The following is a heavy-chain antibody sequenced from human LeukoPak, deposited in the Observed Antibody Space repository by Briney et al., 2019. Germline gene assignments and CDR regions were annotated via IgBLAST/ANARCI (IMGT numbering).Heavy chain of an antibody. CDR2: ISWNSGCI. V-gene: IGHV3-9*01. CDR1: GFTFDDYA. D-gene: IGHD6-6*01. J-gene: IGHJ4*02. Sequence: PGRSLRLSCAASGFTFDDYAMHWVRQAPGKGLEWVSGISWNSGCIGYADSVKGRFTISRDNAKNSLYLQMNSLRAEDTALYYCAKDLPLYSSSSGLDYWGQGTLVTVSS. CDR3: AKDLPLYSSSSGLDY.